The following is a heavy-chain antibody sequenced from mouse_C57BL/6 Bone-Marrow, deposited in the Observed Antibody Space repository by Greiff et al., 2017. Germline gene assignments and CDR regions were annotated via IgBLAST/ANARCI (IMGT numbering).Heavy chain of an antibody. CDR2: IYPRSGNT. V-gene: IGHV1-81*01. Sequence: QVQLKQSGAELARPGASVKLSCKASGYTFTSYGISWVKQRTGQGLEWIGEIYPRSGNTYYNEKFKGKATLAADKASSSACMELRSLTSVDSAVFFGAFYGSSYDWFFGVGGRGNAVTVSA. J-gene: IGHJ1*03. D-gene: IGHD1-1*01. CDR1: GYTFTSYG. CDR3: AFYGSSYDWFFGV.